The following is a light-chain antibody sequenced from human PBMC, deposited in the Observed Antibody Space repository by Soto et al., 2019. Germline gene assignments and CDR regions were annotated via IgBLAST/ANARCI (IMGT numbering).Light chain of an antibody. CDR1: QSVSSN. V-gene: IGKV3-15*01. Sequence: EIVMTQSPATLSVSPGERATLSFRASQSVSSNLAWYQQKPGQAPRLLIYGASTRATGIPARFSGSGSGTEFTLTISSLQSEDFAVYYCQQYNNWPITFGPGTRLEIK. CDR2: GAS. J-gene: IGKJ5*01. CDR3: QQYNNWPIT.